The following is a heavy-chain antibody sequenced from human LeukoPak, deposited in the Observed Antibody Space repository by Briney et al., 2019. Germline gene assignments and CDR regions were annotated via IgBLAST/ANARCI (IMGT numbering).Heavy chain of an antibody. Sequence: QSGGSLRLSCAASGFTFSSYAMSWVRQAPGKGLEWVSAISGSGGSTYYADSVKGRFTISRDNSKNTLYLQMNSLRAEDTAVYYCAKIPTCCSSTSCDSGGYGMDVWGQGTTVTVSS. D-gene: IGHD2-2*02. CDR3: AKIPTCCSSTSCDSGGYGMDV. CDR2: ISGSGGST. V-gene: IGHV3-23*01. J-gene: IGHJ6*02. CDR1: GFTFSSYA.